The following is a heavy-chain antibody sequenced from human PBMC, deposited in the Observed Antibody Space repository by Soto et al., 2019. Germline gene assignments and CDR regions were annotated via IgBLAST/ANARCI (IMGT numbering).Heavy chain of an antibody. D-gene: IGHD3-22*01. CDR1: GGTFSRHA. Sequence: QVQLVQSGAEVRKPGSSVKVSCKASGGTFSRHAISWLRQAPGQGLEWMGGIIPIFGTANHAQKFQGRVTIIADESTSPAYMELSSLSSEDTAMYYCARGWGYDSNDYYYAYWGQGTLVIVSS. CDR3: ARGWGYDSNDYYYAY. CDR2: IIPIFGTA. J-gene: IGHJ4*02. V-gene: IGHV1-69*01.